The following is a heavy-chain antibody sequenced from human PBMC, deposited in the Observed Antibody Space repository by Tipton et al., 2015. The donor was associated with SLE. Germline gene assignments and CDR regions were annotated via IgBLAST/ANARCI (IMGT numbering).Heavy chain of an antibody. Sequence: TLSLPCTVSGVSVSSGGYYWNWIRQHPGKGLEWIGCIHSRGSTYYTPSLKSRLTMSVDTSNNQFSLQLSSVTAADTALYYCVSSGYPLGSFDVWGQGTMVTVS. J-gene: IGHJ3*01. V-gene: IGHV4-31*03. D-gene: IGHD3-9*01. CDR2: IHSRGST. CDR3: VSSGYPLGSFDV. CDR1: GVSVSSGGYY.